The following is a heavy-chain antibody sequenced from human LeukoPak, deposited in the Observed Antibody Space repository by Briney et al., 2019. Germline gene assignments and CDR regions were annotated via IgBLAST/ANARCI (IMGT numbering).Heavy chain of an antibody. CDR3: ARDLFSGSYSTYYYYGLDV. D-gene: IGHD1-26*01. J-gene: IGHJ6*02. Sequence: GGSLRLSCAASGFTFSSYSMNWVRQAPGKGLEWVSYISSSSSLIYYADSVKGRFTISRDNSKNTLYLQINSLRAEDTAVYYCARDLFSGSYSTYYYYGLDVWGQGTTVTVSS. CDR1: GFTFSSYS. V-gene: IGHV3-48*01. CDR2: ISSSSSLI.